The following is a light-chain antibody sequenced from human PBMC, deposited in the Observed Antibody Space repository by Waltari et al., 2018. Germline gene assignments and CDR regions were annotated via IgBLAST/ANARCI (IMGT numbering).Light chain of an antibody. V-gene: IGKV1-16*02. Sequence: DIQLTQSPSSLYASIGDRVTITCRASEGIRNYVAWFQQNPGNAPKSLIYAASTLHRGVPSKFTGSGFETDFTLTITSLQPDDFATYYCQQYNQYPHTFGQGTRLE. CDR1: EGIRNY. CDR3: QQYNQYPHT. CDR2: AAS. J-gene: IGKJ2*01.